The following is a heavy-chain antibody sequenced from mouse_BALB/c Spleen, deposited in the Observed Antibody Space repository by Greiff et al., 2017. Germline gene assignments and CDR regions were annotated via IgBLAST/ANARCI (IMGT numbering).Heavy chain of an antibody. Sequence: VQLQESGAELVRPGTSVKISCKASGYTFTNYWLGWVKQRPGHGLEWIGDIYPGGGYTNYNEKFKGKATLTADTSSSTAYMQLSSLTSEDSAVYFCARGITTVVATDYWGQGTTLTVSS. CDR2: IYPGGGYT. CDR3: ARGITTVVATDY. V-gene: IGHV1-63*02. J-gene: IGHJ2*01. CDR1: GYTFTNYW. D-gene: IGHD1-1*01.